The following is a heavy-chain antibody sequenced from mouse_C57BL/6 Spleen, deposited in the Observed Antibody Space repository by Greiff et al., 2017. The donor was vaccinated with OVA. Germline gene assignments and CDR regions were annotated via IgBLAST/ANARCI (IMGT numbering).Heavy chain of an antibody. J-gene: IGHJ1*03. V-gene: IGHV5-16*01. D-gene: IGHD2-2*01. CDR1: GFTFSDYY. CDR2: INYDGSST. CDR3: ARPYGYDGYFDV. Sequence: EVKLVESEGGLVQPGSSMKLSCTASGFTFSDYYMAWVRQVPEKGLEWVANINYDGSSTYYLDSLKSRFIISRDNAKNILYLQMSSLKSEDTATYYCARPYGYDGYFDVWGTGTTVTVSS.